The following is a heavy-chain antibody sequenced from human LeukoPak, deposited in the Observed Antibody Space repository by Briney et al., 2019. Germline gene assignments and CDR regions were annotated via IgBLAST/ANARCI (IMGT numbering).Heavy chain of an antibody. CDR3: TRVSRVRGVIFAFDY. CDR1: GVTFGDYA. J-gene: IGHJ4*02. Sequence: GGSLRLSCTASGVTFGDYAMSWVRQAPGKGLEWVGFIRSKAYGGTTEYAASVKGRFTISRDDSKSIAYLQMNSLKTEDTAVYYCTRVSRVRGVIFAFDYWGQGTLVTVSS. V-gene: IGHV3-49*04. D-gene: IGHD3-10*01. CDR2: IRSKAYGGTT.